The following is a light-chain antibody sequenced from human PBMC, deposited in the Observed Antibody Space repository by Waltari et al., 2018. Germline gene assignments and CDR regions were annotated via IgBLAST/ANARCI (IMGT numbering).Light chain of an antibody. V-gene: IGKV3-20*01. J-gene: IGKJ1*01. Sequence: EIVLTQSPGTLSLSPGERATLSCRASQAVTRGSLAWYQQRPGQAPKLLIYGTSSRATGIPDRFSGGGAGTDFTLIISSLEPEDFAVYHCQYYDTSSKTFGQGTKVEIK. CDR3: QYYDTSSKT. CDR2: GTS. CDR1: QAVTRGS.